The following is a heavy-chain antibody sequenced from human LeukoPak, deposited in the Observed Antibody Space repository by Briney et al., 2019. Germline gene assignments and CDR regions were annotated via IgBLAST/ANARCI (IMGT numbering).Heavy chain of an antibody. J-gene: IGHJ4*02. CDR2: IYYTGGT. V-gene: IGHV4-39*02. CDR3: TKERAGTIVDY. CDR1: GGSISDSTYY. D-gene: IGHD1-7*01. Sequence: SETLSLTCTVSGGSISDSTYYWGWIRQPPGKGLEWIGSIYYTGGTYDNPSLKSRLTISLDTSKNQFSLKLSSVTAADTAVYYCTKERAGTIVDYWGQGTLVTVSS.